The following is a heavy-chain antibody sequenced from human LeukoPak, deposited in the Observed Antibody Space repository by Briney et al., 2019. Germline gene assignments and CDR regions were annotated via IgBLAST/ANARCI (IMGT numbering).Heavy chain of an antibody. Sequence: PGGSLRLSCAASGFTFSSYSMNWVRQAPGKGLEWISYISGGNNAIYYADSVKGRFTISRDNVKNSLYLHMSSLRADDTAIYYCATETEYSNYDAFDIWGQGTMVTVSS. D-gene: IGHD4-11*01. J-gene: IGHJ3*02. CDR3: ATETEYSNYDAFDI. CDR2: ISGGNNAI. CDR1: GFTFSSYS. V-gene: IGHV3-48*04.